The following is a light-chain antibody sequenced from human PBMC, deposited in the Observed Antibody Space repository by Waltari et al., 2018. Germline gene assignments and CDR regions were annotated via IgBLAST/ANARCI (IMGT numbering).Light chain of an antibody. V-gene: IGKV1-39*01. J-gene: IGKJ1*01. CDR3: QESYSNPWT. CDR2: AAS. CDR1: QNINIY. Sequence: DIQVTQSPSSLSASVGDRVTIPCRTRQNINIYLNWYQHKVGKAPKLLIYAASNLQSGIPSKFSGTGSGTDFTLTISSLQPEDVATYYCQESYSNPWTFGQGTKVEIK.